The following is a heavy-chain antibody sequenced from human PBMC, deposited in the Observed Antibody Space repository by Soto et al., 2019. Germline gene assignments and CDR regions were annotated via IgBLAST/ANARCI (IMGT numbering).Heavy chain of an antibody. CDR2: IYYSGST. CDR1: GGSISSYY. D-gene: IGHD3-16*02. Sequence: SETLSLTCTVSGGSISSYYWSWIRQPPGKGLEWIGYIYYSGSTNYNPSLKSRVTISVDTSKNQFSLKLSSVTAADTAVYYCARYYDYVWGSYPYNWFDPWGQGTLVTVSS. J-gene: IGHJ5*02. CDR3: ARYYDYVWGSYPYNWFDP. V-gene: IGHV4-59*08.